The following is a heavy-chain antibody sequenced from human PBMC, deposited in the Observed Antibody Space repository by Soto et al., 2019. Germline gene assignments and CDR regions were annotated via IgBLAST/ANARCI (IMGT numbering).Heavy chain of an antibody. V-gene: IGHV5-10-1*01. D-gene: IGHD3-3*01. J-gene: IGHJ6*02. CDR2: IDPSDSYT. CDR3: ARHRIFSGNYYYGMDV. Sequence: PGESLKISCKGSGYSFTSYWISWVRQMPGKGLEWMGRIDPSDSYTNYSPSFQGHVTISADKSISTAYLQWSSLKASDTAMYYCARHRIFSGNYYYGMDVWGQGTTVTASS. CDR1: GYSFTSYW.